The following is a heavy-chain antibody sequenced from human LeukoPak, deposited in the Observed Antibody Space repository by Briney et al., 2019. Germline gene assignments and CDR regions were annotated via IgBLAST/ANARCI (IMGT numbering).Heavy chain of an antibody. CDR1: GGSIISYY. J-gene: IGHJ4*02. V-gene: IGHV4-4*07. CDR3: ARSRNEYSNLDPFDY. Sequence: PSETLSLTCTVYGGSIISYYWSWIRQPAGKGLEWIGRIDTSGTTNYNPSLKCRVAISVDKSKNRFSLKLSSVTAADTAVYYCARSRNEYSNLDPFDYWGQGTLVTVSS. D-gene: IGHD4-11*01. CDR2: IDTSGTT.